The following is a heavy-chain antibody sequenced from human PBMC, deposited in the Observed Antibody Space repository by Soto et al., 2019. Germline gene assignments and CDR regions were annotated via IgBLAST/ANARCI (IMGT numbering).Heavy chain of an antibody. CDR3: ARDPYSSSFWLYYYYGMDV. CDR2: TYYRSKWYN. V-gene: IGHV6-1*01. D-gene: IGHD6-6*01. CDR1: GDSVSSNSAA. J-gene: IGHJ6*02. Sequence: PSQTLSLTCAISGDSVSSNSAAWNWIRQSPSRGLEWLGRTYYRSKWYNDYAVSVKSRITINPDTSKNQFSLQLNSVTPEDTAVYYCARDPYSSSFWLYYYYGMDVWGQGTTVTVSS.